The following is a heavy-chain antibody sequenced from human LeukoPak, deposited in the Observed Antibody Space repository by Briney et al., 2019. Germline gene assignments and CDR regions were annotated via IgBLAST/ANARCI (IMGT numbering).Heavy chain of an antibody. J-gene: IGHJ6*02. D-gene: IGHD2-2*01. CDR1: GGTFSSYA. Sequence: GSSVKVSCKASGGTFSSYASSWVRQDPGQGLEWMGGIIPIFGTANYAQKFQGRVTITADESTSTAYMELSSLRSEDTAVYYCARDYPVVPAAYYYYYGMDVWGQGTTVTVSS. CDR2: IIPIFGTA. CDR3: ARDYPVVPAAYYYYYGMDV. V-gene: IGHV1-69*01.